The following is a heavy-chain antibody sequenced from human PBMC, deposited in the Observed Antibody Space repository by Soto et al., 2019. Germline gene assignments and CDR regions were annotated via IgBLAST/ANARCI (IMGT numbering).Heavy chain of an antibody. J-gene: IGHJ4*02. CDR2: IIPVFGTP. Sequence: VASVKVSCKASGYSFSSHAITWVRQAPGQGLEWMGGIIPVFGTPSYAQKFQGRVTISADKSTNTSYLELRCLRSEDTAVYYCARGGALSTSWYWGDGLDSWGQGTQVTVSS. CDR1: GYSFSSHA. D-gene: IGHD6-13*01. V-gene: IGHV1-69*06. CDR3: ARGGALSTSWYWGDGLDS.